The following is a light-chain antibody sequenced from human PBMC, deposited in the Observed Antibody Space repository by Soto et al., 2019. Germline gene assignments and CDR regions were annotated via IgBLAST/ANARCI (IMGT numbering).Light chain of an antibody. V-gene: IGKV3-15*01. CDR3: QQYNSWLWT. CDR2: GAS. CDR1: QSVSSK. Sequence: EIVMTQSAATLSLSPCEGSTLSCRASQSVSSKLAWYQQKPGQAPRLLIYGASTRATGIPARFSGSGSGTEFTLIISSLQSEDSAVYYCQQYNSWLWTFGQGTKVDIK. J-gene: IGKJ1*01.